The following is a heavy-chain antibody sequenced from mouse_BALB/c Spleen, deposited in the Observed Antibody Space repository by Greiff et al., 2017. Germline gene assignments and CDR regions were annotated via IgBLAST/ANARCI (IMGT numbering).Heavy chain of an antibody. CDR1: GYTFTSYW. Sequence: QVQLKESGAELAKPGASVKMSCKASGYTFTSYWMHWVKQRPGQGLEWIGYINPSTGYTEYNQKFKDKATLTAEKSSSTAYMQLSSLTSEDAAVYYCASWTVVAGDYAMDDWGQGTSVTVSS. CDR2: INPSTGYT. D-gene: IGHD1-1*01. J-gene: IGHJ4*01. V-gene: IGHV1-7*01. CDR3: ASWTVVAGDYAMDD.